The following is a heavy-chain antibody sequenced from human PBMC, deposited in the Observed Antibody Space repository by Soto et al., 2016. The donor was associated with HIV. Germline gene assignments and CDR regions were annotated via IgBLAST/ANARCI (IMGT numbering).Heavy chain of an antibody. CDR1: GYTFTDYY. CDR3: ARGARGSYGYYYYGMDV. CDR2: ISPNSGDT. J-gene: IGHJ6*02. D-gene: IGHD1-26*01. Sequence: QVQLVQSGAEVKKPGASVKVSCKASGYTFTDYYIHWVRQAPGQGLEWMGWISPNSGDTNYAQKFQGRVTMTRGTSISTAYMELSRLRSDDTAVYYCARGARGSYGYYYYGMDVWGQGTTVTVSS. V-gene: IGHV1-2*02.